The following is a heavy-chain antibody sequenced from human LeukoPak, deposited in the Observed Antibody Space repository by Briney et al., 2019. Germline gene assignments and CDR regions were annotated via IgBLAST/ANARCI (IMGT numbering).Heavy chain of an antibody. CDR2: IYYSGST. J-gene: IGHJ3*02. D-gene: IGHD3-16*02. Sequence: SETLSLTCTVSGGSISSYYWSWIRQPPGKGLEWIGYIYYSGSTNHNPSLKSRVTISVDTSKNQFSLKLSSVTAADTAVYYCARGGYDYVWGSYRYAFDIWGQGTMVTVSS. CDR1: GGSISSYY. CDR3: ARGGYDYVWGSYRYAFDI. V-gene: IGHV4-59*01.